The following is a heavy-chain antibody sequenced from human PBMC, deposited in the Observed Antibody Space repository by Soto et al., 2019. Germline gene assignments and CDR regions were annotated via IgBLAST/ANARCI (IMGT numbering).Heavy chain of an antibody. CDR3: AKAARGGWAYYYYGMDV. V-gene: IGHV3-9*01. J-gene: IGHJ6*02. CDR1: GFTFSNYA. D-gene: IGHD6-19*01. CDR2: ISWNSGSI. Sequence: EVQLLESGGGLVQPGGSLRLSCGASGFTFSNYAMSWVRQAPGKGLEWVSGISWNSGSIGYADSVKGRFTISRDNAKNSLYLQMNSLRAEDTALYYCAKAARGGWAYYYYGMDVWGQGTTVTVSS.